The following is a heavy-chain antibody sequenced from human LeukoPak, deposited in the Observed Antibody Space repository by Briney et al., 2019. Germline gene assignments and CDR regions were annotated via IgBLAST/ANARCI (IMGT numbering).Heavy chain of an antibody. CDR2: INPNSGGT. D-gene: IGHD2-15*01. CDR1: GYTFTGYY. Sequence: ASVKVSFKASGYTFTGYYMHWVRQAPGQGLEWMGWINPNSGGTNYAQKFQGRVTMTRDTSISTAYMELSRLRSDDTAVYYCARGRWYCSGGSCNYYYYGMDVWGQGTTVTVSS. J-gene: IGHJ6*02. CDR3: ARGRWYCSGGSCNYYYYGMDV. V-gene: IGHV1-2*02.